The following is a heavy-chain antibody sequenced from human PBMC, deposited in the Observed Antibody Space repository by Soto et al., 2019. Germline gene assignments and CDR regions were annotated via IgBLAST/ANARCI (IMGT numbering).Heavy chain of an antibody. CDR3: ARAKENIRPFYYGMDV. CDR2: INHSGST. V-gene: IGHV4-34*01. CDR1: GGSFSGYY. Sequence: SETLSLTSAVYGGSFSGYYWSWIRQPPGKGLERIGEINHSGSTNYNPSLKSRVTISVDTSKNQFSLKLSSVTAADTAVYYCARAKENIRPFYYGMDVWGQGTTVTVSS. D-gene: IGHD2-15*01. J-gene: IGHJ6*02.